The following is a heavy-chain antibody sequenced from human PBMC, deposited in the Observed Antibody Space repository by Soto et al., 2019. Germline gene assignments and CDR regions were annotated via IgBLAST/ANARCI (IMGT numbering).Heavy chain of an antibody. Sequence: EVQLLESGGGLVQPGGSLRLSCAASGFTFRTYAMTWARQAPGQGLEWVSAISGSGGSTYYADSVKGRFTISRDNSMDTLYLQMSSLRAEDTAVYYCAKDEDIVVVPAALDYWGQGTLVTVSS. CDR1: GFTFRTYA. V-gene: IGHV3-23*01. J-gene: IGHJ4*02. CDR3: AKDEDIVVVPAALDY. D-gene: IGHD2-2*01. CDR2: ISGSGGST.